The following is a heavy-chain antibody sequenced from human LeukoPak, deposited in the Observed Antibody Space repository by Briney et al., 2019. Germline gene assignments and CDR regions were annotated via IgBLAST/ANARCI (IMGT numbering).Heavy chain of an antibody. D-gene: IGHD6-19*01. CDR1: GFTVSSNY. V-gene: IGHV3-23*01. CDR2: ISGSGGST. J-gene: IGHJ4*02. Sequence: GGSLRLSCAASGFTVSSNYMSWVRQTPGKGLEWVSAISGSGGSTYYADSVKGRFTISRDNSKNTLYLQMNSLRAEDTAVYYCAKVSVAVLDYWGQGTLVTVSS. CDR3: AKVSVAVLDY.